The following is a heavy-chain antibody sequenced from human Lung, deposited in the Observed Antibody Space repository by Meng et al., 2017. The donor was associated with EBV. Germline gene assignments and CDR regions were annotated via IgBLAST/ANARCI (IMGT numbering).Heavy chain of an antibody. V-gene: IGHV3-30-3*01. J-gene: IGHJ5*02. CDR1: GFTFRSYA. CDR2: ISYDGSNK. Sequence: QVLLVGAGGGWGQPGRSLRLSCAASGFTFRSYAMHWVRQAPGKGLEWVAVISYDGSNKYYADSVKGRFTISRDNSKNTLYLQMNSLRAEDTAVYYCARDRVQLWFSWGQGTLVTVSS. CDR3: ARDRVQLWFS. D-gene: IGHD5-18*01.